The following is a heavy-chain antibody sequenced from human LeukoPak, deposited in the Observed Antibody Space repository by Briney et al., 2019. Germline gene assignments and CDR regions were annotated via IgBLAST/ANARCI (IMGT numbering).Heavy chain of an antibody. CDR1: GGSISSGYY. CDR3: ARDPSRGHVFHI. D-gene: IGHD3-10*01. CDR2: IYASGNT. Sequence: SETLSLTCTVSGGSISSGYYWGWIRQPPGKGLEWIGSIYASGNTYYKPSLKSRVTISVDTSKNQFSLKVRSVTAADTAVYYCARDPSRGHVFHIWGQGTMVTISS. J-gene: IGHJ3*02. V-gene: IGHV4-38-2*02.